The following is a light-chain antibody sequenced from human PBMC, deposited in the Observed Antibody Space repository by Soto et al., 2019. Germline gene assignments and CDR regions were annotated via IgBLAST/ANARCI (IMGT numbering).Light chain of an antibody. Sequence: QVSQKKYAMSAPVGDSGPITCRASQSISFYLNWYQQKPGNAPKLLIYAASNLHTGVPSRFSGSGSGTDFTLTIISLQPEDFATYSCQQSSITPIPSCQLTLPEI. CDR2: AAS. CDR1: QSISFY. J-gene: IGKJ5*01. V-gene: IGKV1-39*01. CDR3: QQSSITPIP.